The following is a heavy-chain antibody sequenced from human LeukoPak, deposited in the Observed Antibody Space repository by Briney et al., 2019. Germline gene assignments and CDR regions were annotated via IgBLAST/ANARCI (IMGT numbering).Heavy chain of an antibody. CDR3: ARTPELCSGGSCYSEGYFDY. J-gene: IGHJ4*02. D-gene: IGHD2-15*01. Sequence: GRSLRLSCAASGFTFSSYAMHWVRQAPGKGLEWVAVISYDGSNKYYADSVKGRFTISRDNSKKTLYLQMGSLRTEDVAVYYCARTPELCSGGSCYSEGYFDYWGQGTLVTVSS. CDR1: GFTFSSYA. V-gene: IGHV3-30*14. CDR2: ISYDGSNK.